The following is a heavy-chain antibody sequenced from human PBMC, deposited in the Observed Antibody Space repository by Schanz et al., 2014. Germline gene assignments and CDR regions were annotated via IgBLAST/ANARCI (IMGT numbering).Heavy chain of an antibody. CDR3: AKDSTHIDIVLVPTALDY. Sequence: EVQLLESGGGLVRPGGSLRLSCAASGFTFSSYSMNWVRQAPGKGLEWVSCIATSSSTRHYADSVKGRVTISRDNSRNTLYLHMNTLRSEDTAVYYCAKDSTHIDIVLVPTALDYWGQGTLVTVSS. CDR2: IATSSSTR. CDR1: GFTFSSYS. D-gene: IGHD2-2*01. V-gene: IGHV3-48*01. J-gene: IGHJ4*02.